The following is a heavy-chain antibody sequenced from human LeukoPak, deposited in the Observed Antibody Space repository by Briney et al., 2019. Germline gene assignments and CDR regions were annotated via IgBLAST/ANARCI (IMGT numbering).Heavy chain of an antibody. J-gene: IGHJ3*02. CDR3: AREVKPDFAFDI. Sequence: PGRSLRLSCAASGFTFSSYAMHWVRQAPGKGLEWVAVISYDGSNKYYADSVKGRFTISRDNSKNTLYLQMNSLRAEDTAEYYCAREVKPDFAFDIWGQGTMVTVSS. CDR1: GFTFSSYA. CDR2: ISYDGSNK. D-gene: IGHD1-14*01. V-gene: IGHV3-30-3*01.